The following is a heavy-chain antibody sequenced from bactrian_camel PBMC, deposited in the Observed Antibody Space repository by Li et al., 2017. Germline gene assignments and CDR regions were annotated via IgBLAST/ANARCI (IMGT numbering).Heavy chain of an antibody. CDR2: VSSGGGST. D-gene: IGHD7*01. J-gene: IGHJ4*01. CDR1: GFPFSSYA. Sequence: VQLVESGGGLVQPGGSLRLSCAASGFPFSSYAMTWVRQAPGKGLEWVSSVSSGGGSTYYADSVKGRFTISRDNAKNVYLQMNSLKSEDTALYYCAARAGGDYHAGIYNVLAGGPRSPSP. V-gene: IGHV3S40*01.